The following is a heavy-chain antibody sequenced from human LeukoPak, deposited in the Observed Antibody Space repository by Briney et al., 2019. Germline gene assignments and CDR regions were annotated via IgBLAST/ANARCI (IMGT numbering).Heavy chain of an antibody. CDR3: ASYSSSARTFDY. CDR1: GYSISSGYY. D-gene: IGHD6-6*01. Sequence: SETLSLTCAVSGYSISSGYYWGWIRQPPGKGLEWIGSIYHSGSTYYNPSLKSRVTISADTSKNQFSLKLSSVTAADTAVYYCASYSSSARTFDYWGQGTLVTVSS. J-gene: IGHJ4*02. V-gene: IGHV4-38-2*01. CDR2: IYHSGST.